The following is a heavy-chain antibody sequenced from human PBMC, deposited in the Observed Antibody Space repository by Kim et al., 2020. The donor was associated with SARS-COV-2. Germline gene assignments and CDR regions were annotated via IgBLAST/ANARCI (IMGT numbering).Heavy chain of an antibody. CDR1: GGSFSGYY. J-gene: IGHJ5*02. CDR2: INHSGST. Sequence: SETLSLTCAVYGGSFSGYYWSWIRQPPGKGLEWIGEINHSGSTNYNPSLKSRVTISVDTSKNQFSLKLSAVTAADTAVYYCARGMSHQQLVRSGWFDPWGQGTLVTVSS. D-gene: IGHD6-6*01. CDR3: ARGMSHQQLVRSGWFDP. V-gene: IGHV4-34*01.